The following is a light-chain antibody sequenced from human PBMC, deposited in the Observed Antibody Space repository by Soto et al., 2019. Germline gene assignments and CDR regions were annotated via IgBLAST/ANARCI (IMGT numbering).Light chain of an antibody. Sequence: ETVLTQSPGTLSLSPGERATLSCRASQSVSSSYLAWYQQKPGQAPRLLIYGASSRATGIPDRFSGSGSGTDFTLTISRREPEDFVVYYCQQYVSSPPSWTFGQGTKVEI. CDR3: QQYVSSPPSWT. CDR2: GAS. J-gene: IGKJ1*01. V-gene: IGKV3-20*01. CDR1: QSVSSSY.